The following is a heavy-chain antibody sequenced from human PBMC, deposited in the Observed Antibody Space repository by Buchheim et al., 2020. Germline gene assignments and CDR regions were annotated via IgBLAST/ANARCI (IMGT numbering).Heavy chain of an antibody. CDR3: ARGTPSGSWLLRTWYFDL. CDR2: ISPSSGGT. D-gene: IGHD2-21*02. Sequence: QVQLVQSGAEVKKPGASVKVSCKASGYTFTGNYVHWVRLAPGQGLEWMGWISPSSGGTKYAQKFQGRVTMTSDTSISTAYMELSSLRSDDTAVYYCARGTPSGSWLLRTWYFDLWGRGTL. J-gene: IGHJ2*01. V-gene: IGHV1-2*02. CDR1: GYTFTGNY.